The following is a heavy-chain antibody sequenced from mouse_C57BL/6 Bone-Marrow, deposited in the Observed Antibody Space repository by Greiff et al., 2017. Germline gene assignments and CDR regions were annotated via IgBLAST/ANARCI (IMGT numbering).Heavy chain of an antibody. V-gene: IGHV1-4*01. CDR1: GYTFTSYT. D-gene: IGHD2-3*01. J-gene: IGHJ3*01. Sequence: QVQLKESGAELARPGASVKMSCKASGYTFTSYTMHWVKQRPGQGLEWIGYINPSSGYTKYNQKFKDKATLTADKSSSTAYMQLSSLTSEDSAVYYCARRWLLRSFAYWGQGTLVTVSA. CDR3: ARRWLLRSFAY. CDR2: INPSSGYT.